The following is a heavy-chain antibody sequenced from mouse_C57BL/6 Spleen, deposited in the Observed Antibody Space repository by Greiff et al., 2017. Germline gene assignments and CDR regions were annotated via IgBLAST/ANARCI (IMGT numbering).Heavy chain of an antibody. V-gene: IGHV14-3*01. CDR2: IDPANGNT. J-gene: IGHJ2*01. Sequence: VQLKQSVAELVRPGASVKLSCTASGFNIKNTYMHWVKQRPEQRLEWIGRIDPANGNTKYAPQFQGKATITADTSSNTAYLQLRSLTSEDTAIYYCARPQGSSGPHFDYWGQGTTLTVSS. CDR3: ARPQGSSGPHFDY. D-gene: IGHD3-2*02. CDR1: GFNIKNTY.